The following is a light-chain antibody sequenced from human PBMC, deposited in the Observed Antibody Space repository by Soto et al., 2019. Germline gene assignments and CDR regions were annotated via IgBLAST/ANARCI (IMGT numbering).Light chain of an antibody. J-gene: IGKJ2*01. CDR2: GAY. CDR3: QQYGTSPFT. Sequence: IVLTQSPGTLSLSPGERATLSCRASQSVRASYLAWYQKKPGQAPRLLIYGAYARAAGIPYSFSGSGSGTDFTLTISRLEPEDFAVYYCQQYGTSPFTFGQGTKLEIK. V-gene: IGKV3-20*01. CDR1: QSVRASY.